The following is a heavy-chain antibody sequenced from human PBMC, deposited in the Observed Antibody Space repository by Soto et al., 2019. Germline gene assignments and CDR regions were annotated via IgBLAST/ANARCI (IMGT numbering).Heavy chain of an antibody. CDR3: ARASYDFWSGYYYG. D-gene: IGHD3-3*01. V-gene: IGHV1-18*01. CDR2: ISAYNGNT. CDR1: GYTFTSYG. J-gene: IGHJ6*04. Sequence: ASVKVSCKASGYTFTSYGISWVRQAPGQGLEWMGWISAYNGNTKYAQKLQGRVTMTTDTSTSTAYMELRSLRSDDTAVYYCARASYDFWSGYYYGWGKGTTVTVSS.